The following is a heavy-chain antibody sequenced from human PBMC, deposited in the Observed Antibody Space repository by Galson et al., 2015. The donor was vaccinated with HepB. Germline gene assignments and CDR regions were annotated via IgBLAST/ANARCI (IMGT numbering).Heavy chain of an antibody. D-gene: IGHD2-15*01. J-gene: IGHJ4*02. CDR1: GFTFSSYN. CDR2: ISSSSSYI. CDR3: ARGSAVVVGYFDY. Sequence: SLRLSCAASGFTFSSYNMNWVRQAPGKGLEWVSSISSSSSYIYYADSVKGRFTISRDKAKNSLYLQMNSLRAEDTAVYYCARGSAVVVGYFDYWGQGTLVTVSS. V-gene: IGHV3-21*01.